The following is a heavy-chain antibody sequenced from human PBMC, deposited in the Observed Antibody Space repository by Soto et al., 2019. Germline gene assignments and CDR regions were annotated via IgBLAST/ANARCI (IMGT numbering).Heavy chain of an antibody. CDR2: INAGNGNT. J-gene: IGHJ5*02. Sequence: ASVKVSCKASGYTFTSYAMHWVRQAPGQRLGWMGWINAGNGNTKYSQKFQGRVTITRDTSASTAYMELSSLRSEDTAVYYCARVPPLRVGATTFDNWLDPWGQGTLVTVYS. V-gene: IGHV1-3*01. D-gene: IGHD1-26*01. CDR1: GYTFTSYA. CDR3: ARVPPLRVGATTFDNWLDP.